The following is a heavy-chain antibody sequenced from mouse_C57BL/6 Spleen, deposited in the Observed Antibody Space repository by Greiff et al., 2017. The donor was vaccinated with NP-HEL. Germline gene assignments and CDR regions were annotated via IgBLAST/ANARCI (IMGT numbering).Heavy chain of an antibody. CDR1: GYTFTSYW. CDR3: ARSGSSGYYYAMDY. V-gene: IGHV1-69*01. J-gene: IGHJ4*01. Sequence: QVQLQQPGAELVMPGASVKLSCKASGYTFTSYWMHWVKQRPGQGLEWIGEIDPSDSYTNYNQKFKGKSTLTVDKSSSTAYMQLSSLTYEDSAVYYCARSGSSGYYYAMDYWGQGTSVTVAS. D-gene: IGHD3-2*02. CDR2: IDPSDSYT.